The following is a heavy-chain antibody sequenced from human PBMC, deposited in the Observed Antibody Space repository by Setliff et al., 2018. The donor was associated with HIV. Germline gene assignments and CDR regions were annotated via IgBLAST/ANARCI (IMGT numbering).Heavy chain of an antibody. CDR2: INHSGNI. D-gene: IGHD3-22*01. CDR1: GYSISSGYY. Sequence: SETLSLTCAVSGYSISSGYYWGWIRQPPGKGLEWIGEINHSGNINYTPSLKSRVTISVDTSKNQFSLKLTSVSAADTAVYYCARGVVLMGITTRWFDPWGQGTQVTVSS. J-gene: IGHJ5*02. V-gene: IGHV4-38-2*01. CDR3: ARGVVLMGITTRWFDP.